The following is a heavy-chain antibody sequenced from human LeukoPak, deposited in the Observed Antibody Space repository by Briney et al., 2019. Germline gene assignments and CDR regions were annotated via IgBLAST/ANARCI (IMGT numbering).Heavy chain of an antibody. CDR2: ISYDGSNR. V-gene: IGHV3-30*18. Sequence: GGSLRLSCAASGITFSSYGMHWVRQAPGKGLEWVAVISYDGSNRYYADSVKGRFTISRDNSKNTLFLQMNSLRAEDTAVYYCAKSRHGQWLVLGGYWGQGTLVTVSS. CDR3: AKSRHGQWLVLGGY. D-gene: IGHD6-19*01. CDR1: GITFSSYG. J-gene: IGHJ4*02.